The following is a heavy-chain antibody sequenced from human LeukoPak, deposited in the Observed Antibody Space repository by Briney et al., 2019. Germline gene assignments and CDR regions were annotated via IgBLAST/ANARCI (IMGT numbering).Heavy chain of an antibody. V-gene: IGHV3-9*01. Sequence: GRSLRLSCAASGFTFDDYAMHWVRLRPGKGLEWVSGLSSKTSSIGYADSVKGRFTISRDNAKNSLYLQMNSLRVEDTALYYCITDHKDNWNPPGDIWGQGTMVTVSS. CDR3: ITDHKDNWNPPGDI. J-gene: IGHJ3*02. CDR1: GFTFDDYA. D-gene: IGHD1-20*01. CDR2: LSSKTSSI.